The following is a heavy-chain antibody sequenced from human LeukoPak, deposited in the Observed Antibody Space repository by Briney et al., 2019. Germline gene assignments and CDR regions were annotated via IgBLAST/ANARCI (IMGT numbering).Heavy chain of an antibody. D-gene: IGHD1-26*01. CDR3: AKDPEGGSYYDY. V-gene: IGHV3-64*01. J-gene: IGHJ4*02. CDR1: GFTFSSYA. CDR2: ISSNGGST. Sequence: GGSLRLSCAASGFTFSSYAMHWVRQAPGKGLEYVSAISSNGGSTYYANSVKGRFTISRDNSKNTLYLQMGSLRAEDMAVYYCAKDPEGGSYYDYWGQGTLVTVSS.